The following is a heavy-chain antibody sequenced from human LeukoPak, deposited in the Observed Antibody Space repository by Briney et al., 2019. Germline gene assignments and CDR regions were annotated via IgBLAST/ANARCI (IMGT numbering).Heavy chain of an antibody. CDR2: IIPIFGTA. CDR3: ARELTGTTHRSYNWFDP. CDR1: GGTFSSYA. D-gene: IGHD1-7*01. Sequence: ASVKVSCKASGGTFSSYAISWVRQAPGRGLEWMGGIIPIFGTANYAQKFQGRVTITTDESTSTAYMELSSLRSEDTAVYYCARELTGTTHRSYNWFDPWGQGTLVTVSS. J-gene: IGHJ5*02. V-gene: IGHV1-69*05.